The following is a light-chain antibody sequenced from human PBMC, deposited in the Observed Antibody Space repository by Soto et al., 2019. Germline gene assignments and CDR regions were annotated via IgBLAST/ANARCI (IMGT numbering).Light chain of an antibody. Sequence: QAVVTQEPSLTVSPGETVTLTCGSSTGVVTSGHYPHWFQQRPGQAPKTLIYDTSTKHSWTPARFSGSLLGGKAALTLSGAQPEDEADYYCFLSYRGARVFGGGTKLTVL. CDR2: DTS. CDR1: TGVVTSGHY. J-gene: IGLJ3*02. CDR3: FLSYRGARV. V-gene: IGLV7-46*01.